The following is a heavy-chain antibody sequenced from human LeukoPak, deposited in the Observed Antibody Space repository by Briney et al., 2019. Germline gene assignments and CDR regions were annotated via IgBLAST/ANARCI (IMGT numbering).Heavy chain of an antibody. D-gene: IGHD6-19*01. CDR1: GFTFSSYW. V-gene: IGHV3-7*01. Sequence: GGSLRLSCAASGFTFSSYWMNWVRQAPGKGLEWVANINQDGTEKYYVDSVRGRFTISRDNAKNSLYLQMNSLRAEDTAVYYRARDVLAGTYDYWGQGTLVTVSS. CDR2: INQDGTEK. CDR3: ARDVLAGTYDY. J-gene: IGHJ4*02.